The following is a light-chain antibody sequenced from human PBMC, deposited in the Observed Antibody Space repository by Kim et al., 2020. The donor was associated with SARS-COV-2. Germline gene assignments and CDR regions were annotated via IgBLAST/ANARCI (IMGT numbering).Light chain of an antibody. J-gene: IGLJ2*01. CDR2: YDS. CDR1: SSGSKS. V-gene: IGLV3-21*04. Sequence: SYELTQPPSVSVAPGKTARVSCGGNSSGSKSVHWYQQKSGQAPVLVIYYDSDRPSGIPERFSGSSSGNTATLTISRVEAGDEADYYCQVWDSSSDHRVVFGGGTQLTVL. CDR3: QVWDSSSDHRVV.